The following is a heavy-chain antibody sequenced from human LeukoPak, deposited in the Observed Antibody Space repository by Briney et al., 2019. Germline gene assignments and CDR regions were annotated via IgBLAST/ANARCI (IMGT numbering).Heavy chain of an antibody. CDR3: AKGSGGKGNRASPNFDY. Sequence: GGSLRLSCAASGFTFSSYTMSWVRQAPGKGLEWVSAISGSGGSTYYADSVKGRFTISRDNSKNTLYLQMNSLRAEDTAVYYCAKGSGGKGNRASPNFDYWGQGTLVTVSS. CDR2: ISGSGGST. D-gene: IGHD1-14*01. V-gene: IGHV3-23*01. CDR1: GFTFSSYT. J-gene: IGHJ4*02.